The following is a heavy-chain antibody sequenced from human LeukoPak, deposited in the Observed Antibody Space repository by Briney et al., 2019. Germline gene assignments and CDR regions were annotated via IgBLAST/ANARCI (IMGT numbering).Heavy chain of an antibody. J-gene: IGHJ6*04. V-gene: IGHV3-30*18. CDR2: ISYDGSNK. CDR1: GFTFSSYG. CDR3: AKDNYYGSGSYYSFLYGMDV. D-gene: IGHD3-10*01. Sequence: PGGSLRLSCAASGFTFSSYGMHWVRQAPGKGLEWVAVISYDGSNKYYADSVKGRFTISRDNSKNTLYLQMNSLRAEDTAVYYCAKDNYYGSGSYYSFLYGMDVWGKGTTVTVSS.